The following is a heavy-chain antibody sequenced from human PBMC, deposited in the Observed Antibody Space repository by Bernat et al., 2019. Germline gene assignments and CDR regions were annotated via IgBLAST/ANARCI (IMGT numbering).Heavy chain of an antibody. CDR2: NFYSGST. D-gene: IGHD2-8*01. CDR1: GGSISSSSYY. J-gene: IGHJ4*02. V-gene: IGHV4-39*02. CDR3: AGELADCRSGVCYRNIDY. Sequence: QLQLQESGPGLVKPSETLSLTCTVSGGSISSSSYYWGWIRQPPGKGLEWIGGNFYSGSTYYNPSLKSRVHISLETSKNQCSLKLSSVTDADEAVYYWAGELADCRSGVCYRNIDYWGQGTLVTVSS.